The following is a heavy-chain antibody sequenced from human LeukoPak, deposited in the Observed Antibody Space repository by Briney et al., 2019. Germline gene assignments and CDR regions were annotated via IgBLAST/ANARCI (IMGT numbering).Heavy chain of an antibody. V-gene: IGHV3-23*01. CDR1: GFTFSSYA. J-gene: IGHJ6*02. Sequence: QPGGSLRLSCAASGFTFSSYAMSWVRQAPGRGLEWVSAISGSGGSTYYADSVKGRFTISRDNSKNTVYLQMNSLRAEDTAVYYCTKRSGGRSIAASTDYYYDMDVWGQGTTVTVAS. CDR3: TKRSGGRSIAASTDYYYDMDV. CDR2: ISGSGGST. D-gene: IGHD6-13*01.